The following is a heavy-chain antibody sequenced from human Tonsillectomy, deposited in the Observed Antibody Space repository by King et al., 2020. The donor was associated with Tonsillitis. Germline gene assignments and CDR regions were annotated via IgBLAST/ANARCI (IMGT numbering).Heavy chain of an antibody. Sequence: VQLVESGGGLVQPGGSLKLSCAASGFTFSGSAMHWVRQASGKGLEWVGRIRSKANTYATACAASVKGRFTISRVDSKNTAYLQMNSLKTEDTAVYYCTTSGNCGGDCYYDYWGQGTLVTVSS. V-gene: IGHV3-73*02. J-gene: IGHJ4*02. CDR3: TTSGNCGGDCYYDY. CDR1: GFTFSGSA. D-gene: IGHD2-21*02. CDR2: IRSKANTYAT.